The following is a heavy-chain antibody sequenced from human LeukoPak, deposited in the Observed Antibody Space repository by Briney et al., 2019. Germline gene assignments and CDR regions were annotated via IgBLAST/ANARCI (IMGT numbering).Heavy chain of an antibody. V-gene: IGHV4-39*01. Sequence: SETLSLTCTVSGVSISSSSYCWGWIRQPPGKGLEWIGSICYSGSTFYNPSLKSRVTLSVDTSKNQFSLELSSVTAADTALYYCARTENYIPEDCFDPWGQGTLVTVSS. CDR3: ARTENYIPEDCFDP. J-gene: IGHJ5*02. D-gene: IGHD5-24*01. CDR2: ICYSGST. CDR1: GVSISSSSYC.